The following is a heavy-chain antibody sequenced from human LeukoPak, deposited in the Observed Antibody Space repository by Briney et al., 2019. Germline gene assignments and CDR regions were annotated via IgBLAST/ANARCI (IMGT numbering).Heavy chain of an antibody. CDR1: GGSISSSSYY. Sequence: SETLSLTCTVSGGSISSSSYYWGWIRQPPGKGLEWIGEINHSGSTDYNPSLKSRVTISVDTSKNQFSLKLSSVTAADTAVYYCAREVAVAVTFDYWGQGTLVTVSS. D-gene: IGHD6-19*01. CDR2: INHSGST. V-gene: IGHV4-39*07. CDR3: AREVAVAVTFDY. J-gene: IGHJ4*02.